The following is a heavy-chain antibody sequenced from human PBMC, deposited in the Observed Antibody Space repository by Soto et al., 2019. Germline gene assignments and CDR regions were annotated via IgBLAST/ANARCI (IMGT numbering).Heavy chain of an antibody. CDR2: FYPGDSTS. CDR1: GCSFISYW. D-gene: IGHD2-2*03. J-gene: IGHJ3*02. V-gene: IGHV5-51*01. CDR3: ARIIGYCRNNDCSWTFDI. Sequence: XESLKISCKTSGCSFISYWVAWVRQKPGKGLEWMGTFYPGDSTSTYSPSFQGQVTISVDKSISTAYLHLSSLKASDTAMYYCARIIGYCRNNDCSWTFDIWGQGTTVTVSS.